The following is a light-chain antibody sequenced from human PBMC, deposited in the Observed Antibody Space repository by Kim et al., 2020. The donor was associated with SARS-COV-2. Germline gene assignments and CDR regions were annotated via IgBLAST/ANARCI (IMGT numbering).Light chain of an antibody. V-gene: IGLV3-21*04. CDR1: NMGSKS. J-gene: IGLJ1*01. Sequence: PGKTARITCGGNNMGSKSVHWYQQKPGQAPVLVIYYDSDRPSGIPERFSGSNSGNTATLTISRVEAGDEADYYCQVWDSSSDHPGVFGTGTKVTVL. CDR3: QVWDSSSDHPGV. CDR2: YDS.